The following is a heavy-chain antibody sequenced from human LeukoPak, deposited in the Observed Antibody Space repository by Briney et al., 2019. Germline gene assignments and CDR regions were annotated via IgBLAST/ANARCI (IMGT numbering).Heavy chain of an antibody. J-gene: IGHJ5*02. CDR1: GGSISSGSYY. V-gene: IGHV4-61*02. Sequence: PSETLSLTCTVSGGSISSGSYYWSWIRQPAGKGLEWIGRIYTSGSTNYNPSLKSRVTISVDTSKNQFSLNLSSVTAADTAVYFCARDEVWGSYGGFDPWGQGTLVTVSS. D-gene: IGHD3-16*01. CDR2: IYTSGST. CDR3: ARDEVWGSYGGFDP.